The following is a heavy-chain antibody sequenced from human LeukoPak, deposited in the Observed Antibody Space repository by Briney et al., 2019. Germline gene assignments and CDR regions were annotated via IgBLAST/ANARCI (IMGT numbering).Heavy chain of an antibody. V-gene: IGHV4-30-4*01. Sequence: PSETLSLTCIVSGGSIGRGDYSWTWIRQPPGKGLEWIGYISYSGSAHYTPSLKSRLTISIGTSKSQFSLSLTSVTATETDVYYCARVNHVYCSTAACFRAGWFDPWGQGTLVTVSS. D-gene: IGHD2-15*01. J-gene: IGHJ5*02. CDR3: ARVNHVYCSTAACFRAGWFDP. CDR2: ISYSGSA. CDR1: GGSIGRGDYS.